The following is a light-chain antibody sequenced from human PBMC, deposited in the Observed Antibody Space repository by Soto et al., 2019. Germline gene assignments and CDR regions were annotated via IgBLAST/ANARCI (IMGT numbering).Light chain of an antibody. CDR2: GGS. CDR1: QNIRGNE. J-gene: IGKJ1*01. Sequence: EVVLTQSPGALSLSPGEGVTLSCRASQNIRGNELAWYRQKRGQAPRLLIYGGSSRAEGIPDRFSGRGTGKNFTLTISRLEPEDYAVYYCQDYGTSHPWTFGQGTKLEIK. V-gene: IGKV3-20*01. CDR3: QDYGTSHPWT.